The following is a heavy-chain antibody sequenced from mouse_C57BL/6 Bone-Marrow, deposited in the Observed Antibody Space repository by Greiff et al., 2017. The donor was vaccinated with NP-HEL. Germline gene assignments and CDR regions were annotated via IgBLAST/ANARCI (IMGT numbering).Heavy chain of an antibody. Sequence: VKLQESGAELVRPGASVTLSCKASGYTFTDYEMHWVKQTPVHGLEWIGAIDPETGGTAYNQKFKGKAILTADKSSSTAYMELRSLTSEDSAVYYCTTLLRGYWGQGTTLTVSS. J-gene: IGHJ2*01. V-gene: IGHV1-15*01. CDR2: IDPETGGT. CDR3: TTLLRGY. D-gene: IGHD1-1*01. CDR1: GYTFTDYE.